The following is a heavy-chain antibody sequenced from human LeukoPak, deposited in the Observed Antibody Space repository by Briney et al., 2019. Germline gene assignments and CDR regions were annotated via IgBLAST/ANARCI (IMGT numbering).Heavy chain of an antibody. V-gene: IGHV4-59*01. CDR2: IYYSGST. D-gene: IGHD3/OR15-3a*01. CDR3: ARSKTYDFWSGYYYFDY. Sequence: SETLSLTCTVSGGSISSYYWSWIRQPPGKGLEWLGYIYYSGSTNYNPSLKSRVTLSVDTSKNQFSLKLSSVTAADTAVYYCARSKTYDFWSGYYYFDYWGQGTLVTVSS. J-gene: IGHJ4*02. CDR1: GGSISSYY.